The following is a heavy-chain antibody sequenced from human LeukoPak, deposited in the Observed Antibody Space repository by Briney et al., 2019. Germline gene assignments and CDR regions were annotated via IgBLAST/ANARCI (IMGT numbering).Heavy chain of an antibody. D-gene: IGHD6-19*01. CDR1: GYTFTSYY. Sequence: GAPVKVSCKTSGYTFTSYYLNWVRQTPGQGLEWMGRINPNSGGTDSGQKFQGRVIMTRDTSISTAYMELSSLTFDDTAVYYCARVDATSLAVHYWGQGTLVTVSS. CDR2: INPNSGGT. CDR3: ARVDATSLAVHY. J-gene: IGHJ4*02. V-gene: IGHV1-2*02.